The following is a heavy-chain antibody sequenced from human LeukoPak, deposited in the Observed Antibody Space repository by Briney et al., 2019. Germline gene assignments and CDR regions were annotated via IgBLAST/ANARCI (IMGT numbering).Heavy chain of an antibody. Sequence: PGGSLRLSCAASGFTFSSYDMTWVRQAPGKGLEWVSGINWNGGSTGYADSVKGRFTISRDNAKNSLYLQMNSLRAEDTALYYCARDLAESSYYYDSSGYYYPHAFDIWGQGTVVTVSS. CDR2: INWNGGST. CDR3: ARDLAESSYYYDSSGYYYPHAFDI. D-gene: IGHD3-22*01. J-gene: IGHJ3*02. V-gene: IGHV3-20*04. CDR1: GFTFSSYD.